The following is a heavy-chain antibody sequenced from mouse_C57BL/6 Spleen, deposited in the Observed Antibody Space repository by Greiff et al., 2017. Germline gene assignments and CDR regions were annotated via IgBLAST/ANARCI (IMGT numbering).Heavy chain of an antibody. CDR2: IDPSDSYT. V-gene: IGHV1-69*01. J-gene: IGHJ2*01. CDR1: GYTFTSYW. CDR3: ARRGAGYYFDY. D-gene: IGHD3-3*01. Sequence: QVQLQQSGAELVMPGASVKLSCKASGYTFTSYWMHWVKQRPGQGLEWIGEIDPSDSYTNYNQKFKGKSTLTVDKSSSTAYMQLSSLTSEDSAVYYWARRGAGYYFDYWGQGTTLTVYS.